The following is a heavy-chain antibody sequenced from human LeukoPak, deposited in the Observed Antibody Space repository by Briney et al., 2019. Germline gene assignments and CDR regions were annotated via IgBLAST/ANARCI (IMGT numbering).Heavy chain of an antibody. CDR2: INSDGSST. Sequence: GGSLRLSCAASGFTFSIYGMSWVRQAPGKGLVWVSRINSDGSSTSYADSVKGRFTISRDNAKNSLYLQMNSLRAEDTALYYCARGGLTIFGVVNYMDVWGKGTTVTVSS. CDR1: GFTFSIYG. D-gene: IGHD3-3*01. V-gene: IGHV3-74*01. J-gene: IGHJ6*03. CDR3: ARGGLTIFGVVNYMDV.